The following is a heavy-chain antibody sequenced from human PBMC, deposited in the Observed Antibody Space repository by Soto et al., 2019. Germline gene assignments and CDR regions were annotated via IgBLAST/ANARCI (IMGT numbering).Heavy chain of an antibody. V-gene: IGHV3-23*01. CDR1: GFTFSSYA. D-gene: IGHD4-17*01. J-gene: IGHJ4*02. CDR3: AKDVSYGGKRPYYFDY. CDR2: ISDSGGSA. Sequence: GGSLRLSCAASGFTFSSYAMSWVRQAPGKGLEWVSGISDSGGSAYYADSVKGRFTISRDNSKNTLYLQMNSLRAEDTAVYYCAKDVSYGGKRPYYFDYWGQGTLVTSPQ.